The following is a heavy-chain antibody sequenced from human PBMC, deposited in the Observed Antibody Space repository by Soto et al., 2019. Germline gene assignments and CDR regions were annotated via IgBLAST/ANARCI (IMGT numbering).Heavy chain of an antibody. CDR3: AKDKPGTTAFDY. CDR2: INDRGDTT. Sequence: GGSLRLSCAASGFTISRDALSWVRQAPGKGLEWVAAINDRGDTTHYADSVKGRFTISRDTSKNTLYLQMNTLRAEDTAVYYCAKDKPGTTAFDYWGRGTLVTVSS. V-gene: IGHV3-23*01. J-gene: IGHJ4*02. CDR1: GFTISRDA. D-gene: IGHD1-1*01.